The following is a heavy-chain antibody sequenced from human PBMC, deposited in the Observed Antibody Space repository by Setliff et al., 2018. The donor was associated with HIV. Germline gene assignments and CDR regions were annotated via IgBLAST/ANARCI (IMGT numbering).Heavy chain of an antibody. V-gene: IGHV3-21*01. CDR3: ARGGSNSWSPFDY. Sequence: PGGSLRLSCAASGFTFSSYSMNWVRQAPGKGLEWVSSISSSSSYIYYADSVKGRFTISRDNAKNSLYLQMNSLRAEDTAVYYCARGGSNSWSPFDYWGQGTLVTVSS. J-gene: IGHJ4*02. D-gene: IGHD6-13*01. CDR1: GFTFSSYS. CDR2: ISSSSSYI.